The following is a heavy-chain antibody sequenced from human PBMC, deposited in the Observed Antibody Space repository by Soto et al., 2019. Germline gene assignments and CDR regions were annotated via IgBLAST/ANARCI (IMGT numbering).Heavy chain of an antibody. D-gene: IGHD3-22*01. J-gene: IGHJ6*02. Sequence: SVKVSCKASGFTFTSSAVQWVRQARGQRLEWIGWIVVGSGNTNYAQKFQERVTITRDMSTSTAYMELSSLRSEDTAVYYCASHYYDSSGYPPDGMDVWGQGTTVTVSS. CDR1: GFTFTSSA. CDR3: ASHYYDSSGYPPDGMDV. V-gene: IGHV1-58*01. CDR2: IVVGSGNT.